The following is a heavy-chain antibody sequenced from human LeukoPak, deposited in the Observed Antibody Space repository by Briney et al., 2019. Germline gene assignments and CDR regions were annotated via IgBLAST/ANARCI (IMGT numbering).Heavy chain of an antibody. CDR3: ARNRGGQQFDC. V-gene: IGHV3-7*01. J-gene: IGHJ4*02. CDR2: INTDGSTT. D-gene: IGHD3-10*01. Sequence: PGGSLRLSCAASGFTLSDYWIDWVRQAPGEGLEWVANINTDGSTTNYVESVRGRFTISRDNTRNSLSLQMNNLRDEDTAVYYCARNRGGQQFDCWGQGTLLTVSS. CDR1: GFTLSDYW.